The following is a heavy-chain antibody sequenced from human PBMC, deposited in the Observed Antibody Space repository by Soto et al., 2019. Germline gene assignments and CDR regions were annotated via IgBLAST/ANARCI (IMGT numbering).Heavy chain of an antibody. J-gene: IGHJ4*02. D-gene: IGHD3-10*01. V-gene: IGHV3-7*01. Sequence: GGSLRLSCAASGFTFSSYWMSWVRQAPGKGLEWVANIKQDGSEKYYVDSVKGRFTIYRDNAKNSLYLQMNSLRAEDTAVYYCARVVGRITMVRGVEPVDYWGQGTLVTVSS. CDR1: GFTFSSYW. CDR2: IKQDGSEK. CDR3: ARVVGRITMVRGVEPVDY.